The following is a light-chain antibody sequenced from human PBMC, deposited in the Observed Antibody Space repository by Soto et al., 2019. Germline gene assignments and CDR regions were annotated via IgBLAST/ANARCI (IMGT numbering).Light chain of an antibody. CDR3: QQSYSTPPWT. J-gene: IGKJ1*01. Sequence: DLQLTQSPSSLSASVGDKVTITCRASQSIRSYLNWVQQKPGKAPKLLIYDASSLQTGVPSRFSGSGSGTDFPLTISSLQPEDFATYYCQQSYSTPPWTFGQGTKVEIK. CDR1: QSIRSY. V-gene: IGKV1-39*01. CDR2: DAS.